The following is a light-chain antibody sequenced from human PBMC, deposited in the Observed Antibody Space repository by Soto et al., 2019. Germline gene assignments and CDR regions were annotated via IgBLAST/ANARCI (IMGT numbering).Light chain of an antibody. CDR1: SSNIGNNY. V-gene: IGLV1-47*01. Sequence: QSVLTQPPSASGTPGQRVTISCSGSSSNIGNNYVDWYQQLPGKAPKLLIYRNDQRPSGVPDRFSGSKSGTSASQAISGLRSEDETDYSCATWDDSLSGWVFGGGTKLTVL. CDR2: RND. J-gene: IGLJ3*02. CDR3: ATWDDSLSGWV.